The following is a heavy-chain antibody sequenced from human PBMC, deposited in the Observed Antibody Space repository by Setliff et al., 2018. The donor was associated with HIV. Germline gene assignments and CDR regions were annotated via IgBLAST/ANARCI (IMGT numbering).Heavy chain of an antibody. J-gene: IGHJ3*01. D-gene: IGHD7-27*01. CDR2: ILDSGST. V-gene: IGHV4-31*03. CDR3: ARVPSWGTAPVAYDV. Sequence: SETLSLTCTVSGASISSGGYYWNWIRQLPGKGLEWIGYILDSGSTYYNPSLRGRLSMSIDTSANQFSVELTSVTAADTALYFCARVPSWGTAPVAYDVWGLGTMVTVSS. CDR1: GASISSGGYY.